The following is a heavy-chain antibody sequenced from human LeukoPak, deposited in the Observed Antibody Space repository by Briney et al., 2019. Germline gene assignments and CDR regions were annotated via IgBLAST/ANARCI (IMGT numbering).Heavy chain of an antibody. CDR1: GYSISSGYY. CDR2: IYHSGNT. Sequence: SETLSLTCAVSGYSISSGYYWGWIRQPPGKGLEWNGNIYHSGNTYYNPSLKSRVTISVDTSKNQFSLKLRSVTAADTAVYYCARLPPYSSSAYYFDYWGQGTLVTVSS. CDR3: ARLPPYSSSAYYFDY. D-gene: IGHD6-6*01. J-gene: IGHJ4*02. V-gene: IGHV4-38-2*01.